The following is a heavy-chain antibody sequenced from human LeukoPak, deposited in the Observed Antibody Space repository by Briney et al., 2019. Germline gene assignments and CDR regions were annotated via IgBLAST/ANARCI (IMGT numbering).Heavy chain of an antibody. V-gene: IGHV4-39*07. CDR3: ARGRSFAAAIYYYYYYMDV. Sequence: PSETLSLTCTVSGGSISSSSYYWGWIRQPPGKGLEWIGSIYYSGSTYYNPSLKSRVTISVDTSKNQFSLKLSSVTAADTAVYYCARGRSFAAAIYYYYYYMDVWGKGTTVTISS. D-gene: IGHD2-2*02. CDR2: IYYSGST. J-gene: IGHJ6*03. CDR1: GGSISSSSYY.